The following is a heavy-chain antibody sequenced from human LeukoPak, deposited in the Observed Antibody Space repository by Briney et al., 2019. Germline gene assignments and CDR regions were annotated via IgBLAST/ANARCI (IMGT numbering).Heavy chain of an antibody. CDR2: IYSGGST. CDR1: GFTVSSNY. CDR3: ARDPEGYGSGSYSP. V-gene: IGHV3-53*01. D-gene: IGHD3-10*01. J-gene: IGHJ5*02. Sequence: GGSLRLSCAASGFTVSSNYMSWVRQAPGKGLEWVSVIYSGGSTYYADSVKGRFTISRDNSKNTLYLQMNSLRAEDTAVYYCARDPEGYGSGSYSPWGQGTLVTVSS.